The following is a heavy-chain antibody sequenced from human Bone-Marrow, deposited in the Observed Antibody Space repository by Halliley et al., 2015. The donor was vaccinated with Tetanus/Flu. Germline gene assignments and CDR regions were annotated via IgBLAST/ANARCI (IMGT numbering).Heavy chain of an antibody. CDR1: GFSFSTYA. CDR3: AKTDWTGHVDYYFGMDV. V-gene: IGHV3-23*01. CDR2: ISDSGLTT. J-gene: IGHJ6*02. D-gene: IGHD1-1*01. Sequence: SLRLSCAASGFSFSTYAMTWVRQGPGKGLEWVSIISDSGLTTYYADSVKGRFTISRANSRDILYLQMNTLGAEDTALYYCAKTDWTGHVDYYFGMDVWGQGTTVTVSS.